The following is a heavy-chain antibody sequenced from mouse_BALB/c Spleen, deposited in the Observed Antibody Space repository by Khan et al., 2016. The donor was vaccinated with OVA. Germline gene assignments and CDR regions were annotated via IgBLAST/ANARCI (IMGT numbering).Heavy chain of an antibody. CDR3: AREGAYNRYDGWFAY. Sequence: LEVSGAELARPGASVKMSCKASGYTFTSYTMHWVKQRPGQGLEWIGYINPSNDYTNYNQKFKDKATLTADKSSSTAYMQLGSLTSEDSAVYYCAREGAYNRYDGWFAYWGQGTLVTVSA. CDR2: INPSNDYT. D-gene: IGHD2-14*01. CDR1: GYTFTSYT. V-gene: IGHV1-4*01. J-gene: IGHJ3*01.